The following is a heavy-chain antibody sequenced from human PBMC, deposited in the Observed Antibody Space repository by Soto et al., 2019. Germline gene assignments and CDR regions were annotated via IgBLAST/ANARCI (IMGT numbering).Heavy chain of an antibody. J-gene: IGHJ6*02. CDR2: ISYDGSNK. Sequence: HPGGSLRLSCAASGFTFSSYGMHWVRQAPGKGLEWVAVISYDGSNKYYADSVKGRFTISRDNSKNTLYLQMSSLRAEDTAVYYCAKDFVGSSSWFYYYYGMDVWGQGTTVTVSS. CDR1: GFTFSSYG. D-gene: IGHD6-13*01. V-gene: IGHV3-30*18. CDR3: AKDFVGSSSWFYYYYGMDV.